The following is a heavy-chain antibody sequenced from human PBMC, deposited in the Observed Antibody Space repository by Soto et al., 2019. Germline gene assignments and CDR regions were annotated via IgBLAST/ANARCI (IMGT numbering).Heavy chain of an antibody. Sequence: GASLRLSCAASGFTFSSYSMNWVRQAPGKGLEWVSSISSSSSYIYYADSVKGRFTISRDNAKNSLYLQMNSLRAEDTAVYYCARVPYTPFRDYGMEVWGEGTTGTV. V-gene: IGHV3-21*01. D-gene: IGHD2-15*01. CDR1: GFTFSSYS. J-gene: IGHJ6*02. CDR3: ARVPYTPFRDYGMEV. CDR2: ISSSSSYI.